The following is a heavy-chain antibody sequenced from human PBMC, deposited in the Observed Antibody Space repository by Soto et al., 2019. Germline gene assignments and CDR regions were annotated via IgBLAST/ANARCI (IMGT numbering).Heavy chain of an antibody. D-gene: IGHD2-2*01. CDR2: ITGSGTST. J-gene: IGHJ6*02. V-gene: IGHV3-23*01. CDR3: ANADWSSSWCAGLYCMDV. CDR1: GFTFSIYA. Sequence: PGGSLRLSCATSGFTFSIYAMNWVRQAPGKGLEWVSTITGSGTSTYYADSVKGRFTISRDNSKNTLYLQMNSLRAEDTAVYYWANADWSSSWCAGLYCMDVWGQGTTVTVSS.